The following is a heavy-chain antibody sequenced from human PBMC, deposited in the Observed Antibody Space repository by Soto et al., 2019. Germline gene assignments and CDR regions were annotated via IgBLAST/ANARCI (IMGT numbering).Heavy chain of an antibody. CDR3: TTGSGGSYRYTVYYYSGMDV. D-gene: IGHD3-16*02. CDR1: GFTFSNAW. J-gene: IGHJ6*02. V-gene: IGHV3-15*07. CDR2: IKSKTDGGTT. Sequence: EVQLVESGGGLVKPGGSLRLSCAASGFTFSNAWMNWVRQAPGKGLEWVGRIKSKTDGGTTDYAAPVKGRFTISRDDSKNTLYLQMNSLKTEDTAVYYCTTGSGGSYRYTVYYYSGMDVWGQGTTVTVSS.